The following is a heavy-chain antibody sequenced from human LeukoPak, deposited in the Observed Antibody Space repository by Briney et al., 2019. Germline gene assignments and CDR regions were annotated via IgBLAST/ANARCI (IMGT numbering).Heavy chain of an antibody. CDR3: ARVDTAMVTHQYYYYGMDV. J-gene: IGHJ6*02. D-gene: IGHD5-18*01. CDR2: ISSSSSYI. Sequence: GGSLRLSCAASGFTFSSYSMNWVCQAPGKGLEWVSSISSSSSYIYYADSVKGRFTISRDNAKNSLYLQMNSLRAEDTAVYYCARVDTAMVTHQYYYYGMDVWGQGTTVTVSS. CDR1: GFTFSSYS. V-gene: IGHV3-21*01.